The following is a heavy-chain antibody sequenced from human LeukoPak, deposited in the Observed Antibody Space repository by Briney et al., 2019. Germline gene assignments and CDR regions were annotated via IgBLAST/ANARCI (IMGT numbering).Heavy chain of an antibody. CDR3: ARVLVVVVAADY. V-gene: IGHV4-30-4*08. J-gene: IGHJ4*02. Sequence: SQTLSLTCTVSGGSISSGDYYWSWIRQSPGKGLEWIGYIYYSGSTYYNPSLKSRVTISVDTSKNQFSLKLSSVTAADTAVYYCARVLVVVVAADYWGQGTLVTVSS. D-gene: IGHD2-15*01. CDR2: IYYSGST. CDR1: GGSISSGDYY.